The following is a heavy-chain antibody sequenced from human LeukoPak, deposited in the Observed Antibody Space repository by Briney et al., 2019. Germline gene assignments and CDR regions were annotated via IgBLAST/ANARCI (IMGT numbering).Heavy chain of an antibody. Sequence: GGSLRLSCAASGFTFNNYNMNWVRQAPGKAMEWVSSITSSGTYIFYADSVKGRFTISRGNAKNSLYLQMDSLGPEDTAVYHCARDLSGVTGYTYGRGIDYWGQGTLVTVSS. CDR2: ITSSGTYI. CDR3: ARDLSGVTGYTYGRGIDY. CDR1: GFTFNNYN. D-gene: IGHD5-18*01. V-gene: IGHV3-21*01. J-gene: IGHJ4*02.